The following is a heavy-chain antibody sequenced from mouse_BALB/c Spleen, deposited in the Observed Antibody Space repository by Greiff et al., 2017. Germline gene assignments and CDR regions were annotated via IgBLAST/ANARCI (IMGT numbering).Heavy chain of an antibody. V-gene: IGHV1-82*01. CDR3: ARGVGNYGFAY. CDR1: GYAFSSSW. D-gene: IGHD2-1*01. Sequence: QVQLQQSGPELVKPGASVKISCKASGYAFSSSWMNWVKQRPGQGLEWIGRIYPGDGDTNYNGKFTGKATLTADKSSSTAYMQLSSLTSVDSAVYFCARGVGNYGFAYWGQGTLVTVSA. CDR2: IYPGDGDT. J-gene: IGHJ3*01.